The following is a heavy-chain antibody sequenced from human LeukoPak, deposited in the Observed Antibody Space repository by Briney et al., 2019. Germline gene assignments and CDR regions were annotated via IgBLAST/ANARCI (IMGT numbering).Heavy chain of an antibody. J-gene: IGHJ4*02. CDR3: ARRHDYSNYPDY. D-gene: IGHD4-11*01. CDR1: GFTFSSYS. CDR2: ISSSSSYI. V-gene: IGHV3-21*01. Sequence: GGSLRLSCAASGFTFSSYSMNWVRQAPGKGLEWVSSISSSSSYIYYADSVKGRFTISRDNAKDSLYLQMNSLRAEDTAVYYCARRHDYSNYPDYWGQGTLVTVSS.